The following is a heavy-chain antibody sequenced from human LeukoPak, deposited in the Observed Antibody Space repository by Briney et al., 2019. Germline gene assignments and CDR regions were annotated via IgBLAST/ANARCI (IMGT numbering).Heavy chain of an antibody. CDR3: ARDNWNCNY. J-gene: IGHJ4*02. V-gene: IGHV3-7*01. CDR2: INQDGSEK. D-gene: IGHD1-7*01. Sequence: PGGSLRLSCAASGFTYSNFWMSWVRQAPGKGLEWVANINQDGSEKYYVDSVKGRFTISRDSAKNSLYLQMNSLRAEDMAVYYCARDNWNCNYWGQGTLVTVSS. CDR1: GFTYSNFW.